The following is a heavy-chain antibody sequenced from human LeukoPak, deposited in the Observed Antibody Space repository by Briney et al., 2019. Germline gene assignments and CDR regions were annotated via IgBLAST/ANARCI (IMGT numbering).Heavy chain of an antibody. CDR2: IYPGDSDT. CDR3: ARHPADFMGIEYYFDY. J-gene: IGHJ4*02. V-gene: IGHV5-51*01. Sequence: GESLKISCKGSGYSFTSYWIGWVRQMPGKGLEWMGIIYPGDSDTRCSPSFQGQVTISADKSISTAYLQWSSLKASDTAMYYCARHPADFMGIEYYFDYWGQGTLVTVSS. CDR1: GYSFTSYW. D-gene: IGHD7-27*01.